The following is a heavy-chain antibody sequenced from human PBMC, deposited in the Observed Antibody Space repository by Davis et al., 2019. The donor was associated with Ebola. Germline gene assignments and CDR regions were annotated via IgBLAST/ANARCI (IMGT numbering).Heavy chain of an antibody. V-gene: IGHV3-73*01. J-gene: IGHJ4*02. CDR1: GFTFSGSA. CDR3: ARVDENGDTDY. D-gene: IGHD4-17*01. Sequence: GESLKISCAASGFTFSGSAMHWVRQASGKGLEWVGRIRSKANSYATAYAASVKGRFTISRDNSKNTLYLQMNSLRAEDTALYYCARVDENGDTDYWGQGTLVTVSS. CDR2: IRSKANSYAT.